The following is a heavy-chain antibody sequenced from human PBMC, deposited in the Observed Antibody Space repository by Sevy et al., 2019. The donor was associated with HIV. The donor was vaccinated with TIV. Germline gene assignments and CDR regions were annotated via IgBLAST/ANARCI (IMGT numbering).Heavy chain of an antibody. J-gene: IGHJ4*02. D-gene: IGHD3-9*01. CDR2: IKQDGSET. Sequence: AAGSLRLSCAASGFDFNKHWMSWVRQAPEKGLEWVANIKQDGSETYYVDSLKGRFTISRDNAKNSLSLQINNLRAEDTAVYYCARLPTALQSFNYLLSTYFDSWGQGTLVTVSS. V-gene: IGHV3-7*01. CDR1: GFDFNKHW. CDR3: ARLPTALQSFNYLLSTYFDS.